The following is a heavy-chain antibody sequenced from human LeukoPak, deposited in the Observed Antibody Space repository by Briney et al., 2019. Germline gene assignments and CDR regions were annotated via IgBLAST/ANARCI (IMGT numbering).Heavy chain of an antibody. D-gene: IGHD3-10*01. Sequence: PGGSLRLSCAASGFTFGRYSMNWVRQAPGKGLEWVSTISSISHYIYYADSVKGRFTISRDNAKNSLYLQMNSLRAEDTAVYYCATRGRGSSRYGSGSYFSYWGQGTLVTVSS. CDR1: GFTFGRYS. V-gene: IGHV3-21*01. J-gene: IGHJ4*02. CDR2: ISSISHYI. CDR3: ATRGRGSSRYGSGSYFSY.